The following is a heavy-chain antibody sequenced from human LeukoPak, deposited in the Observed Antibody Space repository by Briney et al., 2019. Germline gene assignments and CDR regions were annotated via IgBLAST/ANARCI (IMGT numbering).Heavy chain of an antibody. J-gene: IGHJ4*02. V-gene: IGHV3-23*01. D-gene: IGHD3-10*01. CDR3: AKTTYYYDSVDY. CDR2: ISGSGDNT. Sequence: GGSLRLSCAASGFTVSDNYISWVRQAPGKGLEWVSAISGSGDNTYYADSVKGRFTISRDNSKNTLYLQLNSLRAEDTAVYYCAKTTYYYDSVDYWGQGTLVTVSS. CDR1: GFTVSDNY.